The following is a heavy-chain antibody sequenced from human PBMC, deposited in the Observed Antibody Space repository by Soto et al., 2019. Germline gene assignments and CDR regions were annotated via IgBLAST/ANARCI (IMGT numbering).Heavy chain of an antibody. V-gene: IGHV4-34*01. D-gene: IGHD4-17*01. Sequence: SETLSLTCAVYGGSFSGYYWSWIRQLPGKGLEWIGEINHSGSTNYNPSLKSRVTISVDTSKNQFSLKLSSVTAADTALYYCARGSGTTVTTSWFDPWGQGTLVTVSS. CDR2: INHSGST. CDR3: ARGSGTTVTTSWFDP. CDR1: GGSFSGYY. J-gene: IGHJ5*02.